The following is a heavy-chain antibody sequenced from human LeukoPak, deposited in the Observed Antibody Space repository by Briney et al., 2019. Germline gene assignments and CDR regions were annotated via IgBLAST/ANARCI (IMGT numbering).Heavy chain of an antibody. CDR3: ARDIRKAVAGEGGAFDI. CDR2: INPSGGST. Sequence: ASVKVSCKASGYTFTSYYMHWVRQAPGQGLEWMGIINPSGGSTSYAQKFQGRVTMTKDTSTSTVYMELSSLRSEDTAVYYCARDIRKAVAGEGGAFDIWGQGTMVTVSS. J-gene: IGHJ3*02. D-gene: IGHD6-19*01. CDR1: GYTFTSYY. V-gene: IGHV1-46*01.